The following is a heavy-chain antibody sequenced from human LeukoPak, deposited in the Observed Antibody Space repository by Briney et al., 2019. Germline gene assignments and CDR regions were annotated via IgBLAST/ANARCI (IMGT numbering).Heavy chain of an antibody. CDR3: ARALYPVIVATDHNWFDP. CDR1: GGSISSYN. J-gene: IGHJ5*02. Sequence: SETLSLTCTVSGGSISSYNWSWIRQPPGKGLEWIGYIYYSGSTNYNPSLKSRVTISVDTSKNQFSLKLSSVTAADTAVYYCARALYPVIVATDHNWFDPWGQGTLVTVSS. V-gene: IGHV4-59*01. CDR2: IYYSGST. D-gene: IGHD5-12*01.